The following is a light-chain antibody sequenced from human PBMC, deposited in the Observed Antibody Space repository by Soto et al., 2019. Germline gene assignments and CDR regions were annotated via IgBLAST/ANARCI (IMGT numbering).Light chain of an antibody. J-gene: IGKJ5*01. CDR2: DAS. CDR3: QQRSNWPPIP. CDR1: QSVSSY. Sequence: EIVLTQSPATLSLSPGERATLSCRASQSVSSYLAWYQQKPGQAPRLLIYDASNRATGIPARFSGSGSGTDFTLPISSLEPEDFPVYYCQQRSNWPPIPFGHGTRLEIK. V-gene: IGKV3-11*01.